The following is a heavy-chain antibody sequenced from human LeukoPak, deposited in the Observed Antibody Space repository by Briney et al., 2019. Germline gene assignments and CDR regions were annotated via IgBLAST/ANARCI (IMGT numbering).Heavy chain of an antibody. CDR2: IYYSGNS. CDR1: RGSITSYY. CDR3: ARENYDFWSGFVKWFDP. D-gene: IGHD3-3*01. J-gene: IGHJ5*02. V-gene: IGHV4-59*01. Sequence: SETLSLTCTVSRGSITSYYWSWIRQPPGKGLEWIGFIYYSGNSNYNPSLKSRVTISVDTSKNQFSLKLSSVTAADTAVYYCARENYDFWSGFVKWFDPWGQGTLVTVSS.